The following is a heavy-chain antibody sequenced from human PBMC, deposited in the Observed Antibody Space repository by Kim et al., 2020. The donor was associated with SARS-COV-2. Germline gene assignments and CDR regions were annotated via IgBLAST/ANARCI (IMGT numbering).Heavy chain of an antibody. J-gene: IGHJ5*02. CDR2: VSYSGGT. V-gene: IGHV4-59*08. D-gene: IGHD3-10*01. CDR3: ARHGDVFASGWVDP. Sequence: SETLSLTCTVSGDSISPYHWTWIRQPPGKGLEWIGYVSYSGGTNYNPSLKSRITISIDTSRNQFSLRLSPVTAADTAVYYCARHGDVFASGWVDPWGQGT. CDR1: GDSISPYH.